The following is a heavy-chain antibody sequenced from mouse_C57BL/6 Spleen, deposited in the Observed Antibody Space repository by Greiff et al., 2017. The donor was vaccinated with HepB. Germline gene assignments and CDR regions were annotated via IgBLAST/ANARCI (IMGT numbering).Heavy chain of an antibody. Sequence: VQLQQSGAELVRPGASVKLSCTASGFNIKDDYMHWVKQRPEQGLEWIGWIDPENGDTEYASKFQGKATITADTSSNTAYLQLSSLTSEDTAVYYCTTWGYYQYYFDYWGQGTTLTVSS. CDR2: IDPENGDT. V-gene: IGHV14-4*01. D-gene: IGHD2-3*01. CDR1: GFNIKDDY. CDR3: TTWGYYQYYFDY. J-gene: IGHJ2*01.